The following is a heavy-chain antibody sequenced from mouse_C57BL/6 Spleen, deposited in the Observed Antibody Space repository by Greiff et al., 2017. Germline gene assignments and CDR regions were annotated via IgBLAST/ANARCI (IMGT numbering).Heavy chain of an antibody. Sequence: EVQLQQSGPELVKPGASVKMSCKASGYTFTDYNMHWVKQSHGKSLEWIGYINPNNGGTSYNQKFKGKATLTVNKSSSTAYMELRSLTSEDSAVYYCARETYYYGSSRYWYFDVWGTGTTVTVSS. D-gene: IGHD1-1*01. V-gene: IGHV1-22*01. CDR3: ARETYYYGSSRYWYFDV. CDR1: GYTFTDYN. J-gene: IGHJ1*03. CDR2: INPNNGGT.